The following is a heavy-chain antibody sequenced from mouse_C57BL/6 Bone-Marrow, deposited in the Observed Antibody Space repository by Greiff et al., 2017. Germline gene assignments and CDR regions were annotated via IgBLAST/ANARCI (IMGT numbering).Heavy chain of an antibody. CDR1: GYALSSSW. D-gene: IGHD1-1*01. Sequence: VQLQQSGPELVKPGASVKISCKASGYALSSSWMNWVKQRPGTGLGWIGRIYPGDGDTNYNGKFKGKATLTADKSSSTASMQLSSLTSEDSAVYFCARDYYGSSAWFADWGQGTLVTVSA. CDR2: IYPGDGDT. CDR3: ARDYYGSSAWFAD. V-gene: IGHV1-82*01. J-gene: IGHJ3*01.